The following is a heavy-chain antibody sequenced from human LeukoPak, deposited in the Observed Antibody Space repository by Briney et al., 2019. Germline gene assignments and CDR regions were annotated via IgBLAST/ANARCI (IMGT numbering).Heavy chain of an antibody. CDR3: ARHSRQGYYDFWSGYHYYYYMDV. D-gene: IGHD3-3*01. Sequence: KTSETLSLTCSVSGDSISGYYWSWIRQPPGKGLEWIAYIHNSGNSNYNPSLKSRVTISADTSKNQFSLKLSSVTAADTAVYYCARHSRQGYYDFWSGYHYYYYMDVWGKGTTVTVSS. J-gene: IGHJ6*03. CDR1: GDSISGYY. CDR2: IHNSGNS. V-gene: IGHV4-59*08.